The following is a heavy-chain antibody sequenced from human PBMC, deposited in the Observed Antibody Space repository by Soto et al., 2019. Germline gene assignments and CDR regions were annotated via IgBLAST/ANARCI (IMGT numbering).Heavy chain of an antibody. V-gene: IGHV3-33*01. CDR3: ARDSGRKFDY. J-gene: IGHJ4*02. CDR2: IWYDGSNK. D-gene: IGHD5-12*01. CDR1: GFTFSSYG. Sequence: QVQLVESGGGVVQPGRSLRLSCAASGFTFSSYGMHWVRQAPGKGLEWVAVIWYDGSNKYYADSVKGRFTISRDNAKNSLSLQMNSLRAEDTAVFYCARDSGRKFDYWGQGTLVTVSS.